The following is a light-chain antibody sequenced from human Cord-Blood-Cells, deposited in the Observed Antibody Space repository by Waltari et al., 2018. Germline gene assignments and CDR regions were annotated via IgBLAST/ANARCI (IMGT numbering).Light chain of an antibody. CDR2: EGS. V-gene: IGLV2-23*01. Sequence: QSALTKPASVSGSPGQSITISCTGTSSDVGSYNLVPWYQQPPGKAPKLMIYEGSKRPSGVSNRFSGSKSGNTASLTISGLQAEDEADYYCCSYAGSSTLVFGGGTKLTVL. CDR1: SSDVGSYNL. CDR3: CSYAGSSTLV. J-gene: IGLJ2*01.